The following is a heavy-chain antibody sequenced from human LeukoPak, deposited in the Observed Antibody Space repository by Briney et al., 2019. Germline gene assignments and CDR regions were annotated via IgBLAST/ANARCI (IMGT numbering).Heavy chain of an antibody. CDR2: ISYDGSNK. CDR3: ARDLRYSSSWSLDY. D-gene: IGHD6-13*01. J-gene: IGHJ4*02. V-gene: IGHV3-30-3*01. CDR1: GFTFSSYA. Sequence: GGSLRLSCAASGFTFSSYAMHWVRQAPGKGLEWVAVISYDGSNKYYADSVKGRFTISRDNSKNTLYLQMNSLRAEDTAVYYCARDLRYSSSWSLDYWGQGTLVTVSS.